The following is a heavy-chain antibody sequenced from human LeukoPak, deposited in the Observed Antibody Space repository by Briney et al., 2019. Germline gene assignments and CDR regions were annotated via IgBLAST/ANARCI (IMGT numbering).Heavy chain of an antibody. V-gene: IGHV1-69*05. CDR1: GGTFSSYA. CDR3: ARMPLPAGTIGDY. CDR2: IIPIFGTA. Sequence: SVKVSCKASGGTFSSYAISWVRQAPGQGLEWMGRIIPIFGTANYAQKFQGRVTITTDESTSTAYMELSSPRSEDTAVYYCARMPLPAGTIGDYWGQGTLVTVSS. J-gene: IGHJ4*02. D-gene: IGHD6-13*01.